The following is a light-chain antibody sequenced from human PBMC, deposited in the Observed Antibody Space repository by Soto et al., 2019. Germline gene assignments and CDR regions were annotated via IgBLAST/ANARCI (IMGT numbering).Light chain of an antibody. J-gene: IGKJ1*01. V-gene: IGKV3-20*01. CDR2: GAS. CDR3: QQFGTSPLWT. Sequence: EIVLTQSPGTLSLSPGERATLSCRASQSVSSRDLAWYQQKPGQAPRLLIYGASSRATGIPDRFSGSGSGTEFTLTISRLEPEDFAVYYCQQFGTSPLWTFGQGTKVEIK. CDR1: QSVSSRD.